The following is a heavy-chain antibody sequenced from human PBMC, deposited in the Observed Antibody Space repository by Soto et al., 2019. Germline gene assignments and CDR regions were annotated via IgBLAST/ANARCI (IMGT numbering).Heavy chain of an antibody. D-gene: IGHD3-9*01. J-gene: IGHJ5*02. CDR1: GFTFSSYG. V-gene: IGHV1-46*03. CDR3: ARDSLDRVDP. CDR2: INPSGGST. Sequence: PGGSLRLSCAASGFTFSSYGMHWVRQAPGQGLEWMGIINPSGGSTSYAQKFQGRVTMTRDTSTSTVYMELSSLRSEDTAVYYCARDSLDRVDPWGQGTLVTVSS.